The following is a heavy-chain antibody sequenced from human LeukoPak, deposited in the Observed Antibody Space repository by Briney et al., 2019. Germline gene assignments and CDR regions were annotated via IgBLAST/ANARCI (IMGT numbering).Heavy chain of an antibody. CDR3: ARDFYSSGWVEY. V-gene: IGHV3-23*01. CDR2: ISGSGVTT. D-gene: IGHD6-19*01. J-gene: IGHJ4*02. Sequence: GGSLRLPCAASGFTFNNFALSWVRQAPGEGVEWVSGISGSGVTTYYADSVKGRFTISRDNSKNTLYLQMNSLRAEDTAVYYCARDFYSSGWVEYWGQGTLVTVSS. CDR1: GFTFNNFA.